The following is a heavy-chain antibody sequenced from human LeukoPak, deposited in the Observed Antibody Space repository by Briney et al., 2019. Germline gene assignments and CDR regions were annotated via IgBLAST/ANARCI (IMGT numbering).Heavy chain of an antibody. Sequence: GGSLRLSCAASGFTFSTYSMNWVRQSPGKGLEWVSSISSSSSYIYYADSVKGRFTISRDNAKNSLYLQMNSLRAEDTAVYYCARDLELIEYSTLDFDYWGQGTLVTVSS. V-gene: IGHV3-21*01. D-gene: IGHD6-6*01. J-gene: IGHJ4*02. CDR2: ISSSSSYI. CDR1: GFTFSTYS. CDR3: ARDLELIEYSTLDFDY.